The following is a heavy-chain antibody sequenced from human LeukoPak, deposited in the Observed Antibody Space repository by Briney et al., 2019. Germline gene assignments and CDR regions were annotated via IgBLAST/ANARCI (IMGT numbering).Heavy chain of an antibody. CDR1: GGSISSGYYY. Sequence: PSQTLSLTCTVSGGSISSGYYYWNWIRQPAGKELEWIGRIYTSGNTYYNPSLKSRVTISVDTSKNQFSLKLSSVTAADTAVYYCARHGALWKQWLVGTHFVHFDYWGQGTLVTVSS. CDR3: ARHGALWKQWLVGTHFVHFDY. CDR2: IYTSGNT. J-gene: IGHJ4*02. D-gene: IGHD6-19*01. V-gene: IGHV4-61*02.